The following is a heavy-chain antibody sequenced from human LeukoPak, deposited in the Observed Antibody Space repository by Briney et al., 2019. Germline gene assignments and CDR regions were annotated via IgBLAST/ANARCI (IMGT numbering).Heavy chain of an antibody. CDR2: ISSSSSYI. V-gene: IGHV3-21*01. J-gene: IGHJ4*02. Sequence: GGSLRLSCAASGFTFSSYSMNWVRQAPGKGLEWVSSISSSSSYIYYADSVKGRFTISRDNAKNSLYLQMNSLRAEDTAVYYCAKDPSYYYDSSGLDYWGQGTLVTVSS. CDR1: GFTFSSYS. CDR3: AKDPSYYYDSSGLDY. D-gene: IGHD3-22*01.